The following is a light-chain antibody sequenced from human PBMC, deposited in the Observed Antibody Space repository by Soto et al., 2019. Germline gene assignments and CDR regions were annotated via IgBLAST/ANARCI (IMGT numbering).Light chain of an antibody. CDR1: SSDVGAYHF. CDR2: EVT. V-gene: IGLV2-14*01. Sequence: QSVLTQPASVSGSPGQSITISRTGSSSDVGAYHFVSWYQHHPGKAPKLILYEVTARPSGVSSRFSGSKSGNTASLTISGLQADDEANYYCSSYTSSNTPYVFGTGTKVTVL. J-gene: IGLJ1*01. CDR3: SSYTSSNTPYV.